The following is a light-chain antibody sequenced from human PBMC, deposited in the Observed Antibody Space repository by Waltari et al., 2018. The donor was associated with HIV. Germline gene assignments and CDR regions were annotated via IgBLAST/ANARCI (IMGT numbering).Light chain of an antibody. Sequence: QSALTQPPSVSGSLGQSVTISCTGTSSDIGAYNRVSWYQQSPGTAPKLRIYKVNHRPSGVPVGFSGSKSGNTASLTISGLQADGEADYYCSSYTTSSTWVFGGGTRLTVL. J-gene: IGLJ3*02. V-gene: IGLV2-18*02. CDR3: SSYTTSSTWV. CDR1: SSDIGAYNR. CDR2: KVN.